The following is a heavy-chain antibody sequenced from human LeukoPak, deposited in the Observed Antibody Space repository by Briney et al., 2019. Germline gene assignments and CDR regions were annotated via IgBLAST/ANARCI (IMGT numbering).Heavy chain of an antibody. J-gene: IGHJ4*02. Sequence: PGGSLRLSCAAYGFTFSSFWMSWVRQAPGKGREWVANIKKDGSQKYYVDSVEGRFTISRDNAKNSLYLQMDSLRVDDTAVYYCTRVFGGYDVSDYWGQGTLVTVSS. V-gene: IGHV3-7*03. CDR1: GFTFSSFW. CDR2: IKKDGSQK. D-gene: IGHD3-3*01. CDR3: TRVFGGYDVSDY.